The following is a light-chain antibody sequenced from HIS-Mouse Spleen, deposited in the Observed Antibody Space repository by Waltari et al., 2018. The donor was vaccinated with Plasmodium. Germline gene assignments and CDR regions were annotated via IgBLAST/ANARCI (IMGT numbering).Light chain of an antibody. Sequence: SYELTQPSSVSVSPGQTARTPCSGDVLSKKYARWFQQKPGQAPVLVIYKDRERPSGIPERFSGSSSGTTVTLTISGAQVEDEAGYYCYSAADNNLVFGGGTKLTVL. CDR1: VLSKKY. CDR2: KDR. V-gene: IGLV3-27*01. CDR3: YSAADNNLV. J-gene: IGLJ3*02.